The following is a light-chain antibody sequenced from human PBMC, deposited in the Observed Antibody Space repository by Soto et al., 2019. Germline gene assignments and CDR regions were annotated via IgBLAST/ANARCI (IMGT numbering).Light chain of an antibody. CDR1: HSLLHIDGKTY. Sequence: EIMMTQPTLSLSVTPGQPASISCKSSHSLLHIDGKTYLYWYQQKPGQAPRLLIYDAYNRATGIPPRFSGSGSGTDFTLTISSLEPEDSAVYYCQQRHRWPNTFGQGTRLEIK. V-gene: IGKV2D-29*01. J-gene: IGKJ5*01. CDR3: QQRHRWPNT. CDR2: DAY.